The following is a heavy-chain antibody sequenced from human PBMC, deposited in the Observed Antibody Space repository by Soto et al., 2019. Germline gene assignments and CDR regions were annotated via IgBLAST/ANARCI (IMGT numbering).Heavy chain of an antibody. CDR3: ATPPITVTNLPDAFDI. CDR2: FDPEDGET. Sequence: QVQLVQSGAEVKKPGASVKVSCKVSGYTLTELSMHWVRQAPGKGLEGMGGFDPEDGETIYAQKFQGRVTMTEDTSTHTAHMELSSLSSDDTAVYYCATPPITVTNLPDAFDIWGQGTMVTVSS. J-gene: IGHJ3*02. V-gene: IGHV1-24*01. CDR1: GYTLTELS. D-gene: IGHD4-17*01.